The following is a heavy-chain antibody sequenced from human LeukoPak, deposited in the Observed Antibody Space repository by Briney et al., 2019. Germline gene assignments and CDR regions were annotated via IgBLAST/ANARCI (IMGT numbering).Heavy chain of an antibody. CDR3: VTDFNIAYGDFLAAFNI. CDR1: GFSFSNAW. V-gene: IGHV3-15*01. CDR2: IKKKADGGTS. D-gene: IGHD4-17*01. J-gene: IGHJ3*02. Sequence: GSLRLSCAASGFSFSNAWMNWVRQAPGKGLEWVGRIKKKADGGTSDYGAPVRGRFTISRDDSKNTLLNNLKMEDTGVYYCVTDFNIAYGDFLAAFNIGGKGTVVTVSS.